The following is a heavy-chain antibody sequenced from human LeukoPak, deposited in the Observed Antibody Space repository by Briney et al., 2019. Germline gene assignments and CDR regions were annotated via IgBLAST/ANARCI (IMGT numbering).Heavy chain of an antibody. CDR3: AKHPGIAAAGYYYYMDV. V-gene: IGHV3-23*01. J-gene: IGHJ6*03. CDR1: GFTFSSYA. Sequence: GGSLRLSCAASGFTFSSYAMSWVRQAPGKGLEWVSAISGSGGSTYYADSVKGRFTISRDNSKNTLYLQMNSRRAEDTAVYYCAKHPGIAAAGYYYYMDVWGKGTTVTVSS. CDR2: ISGSGGST. D-gene: IGHD6-13*01.